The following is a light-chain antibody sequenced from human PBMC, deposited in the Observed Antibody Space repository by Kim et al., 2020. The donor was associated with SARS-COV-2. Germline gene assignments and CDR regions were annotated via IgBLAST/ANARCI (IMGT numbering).Light chain of an antibody. CDR1: TSNIGSNY. J-gene: IGLJ2*01. CDR3: ASWDDSLSAVV. CDR2: RNN. Sequence: ELTQPPSASGTPGQRVDISCSGSTSNIGSNYVYWYQQLPGTAPTLLIYRNNRRPSGDPDRFSGSKSGTSASLAINGLRSEDEADYYCASWDDSLSAVVFGGGTQLTVL. V-gene: IGLV1-47*01.